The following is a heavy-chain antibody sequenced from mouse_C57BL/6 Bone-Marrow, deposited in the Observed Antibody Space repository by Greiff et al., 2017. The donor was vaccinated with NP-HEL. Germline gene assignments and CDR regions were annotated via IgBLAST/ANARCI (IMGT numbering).Heavy chain of an antibody. CDR1: GFNIKDDY. D-gene: IGHD1-1*01. J-gene: IGHJ3*01. CDR3: TTRAVKIAY. CDR2: IDPENGDT. V-gene: IGHV14-4*01. Sequence: EVQLQQSGAELVRPGASVKLSCTASGFNIKDDYMHWVKQRPEQGLEWIGWIDPENGDTEYASKFQGKATITADTSSNTAYLQLSSLTSEDTAVYYCTTRAVKIAYWGQGTLVTVSA.